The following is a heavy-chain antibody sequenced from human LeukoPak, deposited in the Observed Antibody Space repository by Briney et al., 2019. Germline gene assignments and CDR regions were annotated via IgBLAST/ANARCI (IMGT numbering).Heavy chain of an antibody. CDR2: IYYSGST. J-gene: IGHJ5*02. Sequence: SETLSLTCTVSGGSISSYYWSWIRQPPGKGLEWIGHIYYSGSTNYNPSLKSRVTISVDTSKNQFSLKVSSVTAADMAVYFCARLRLSGGSFSVGWFDPWGQGIQVTVSS. CDR1: GGSISSYY. D-gene: IGHD1-26*01. CDR3: ARLRLSGGSFSVGWFDP. V-gene: IGHV4-59*12.